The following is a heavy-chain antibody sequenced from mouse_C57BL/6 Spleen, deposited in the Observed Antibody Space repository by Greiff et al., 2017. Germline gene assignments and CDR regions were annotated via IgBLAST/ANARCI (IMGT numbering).Heavy chain of an antibody. J-gene: IGHJ2*01. D-gene: IGHD1-1*01. CDR2: IYPSDGST. CDR3: ASRGIRVYYSACFDY. CDR1: GYTFTSYG. V-gene: IGHV1-85*01. Sequence: QVQLQQSGPELVKPGASVKLSCKASGYTFTSYGINWVKQRPGQGLEWIGGIYPSDGSTKYNEKFKGKATLTVDTTSSTAYMELHSLTSEDSAVYCCASRGIRVYYSACFDYWGQGTTLTVSS.